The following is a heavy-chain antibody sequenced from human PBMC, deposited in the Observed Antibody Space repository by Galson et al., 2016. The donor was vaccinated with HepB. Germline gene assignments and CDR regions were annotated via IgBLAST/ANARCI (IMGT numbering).Heavy chain of an antibody. CDR2: TYYRSKWYN. CDR1: WDSVSSNSAA. V-gene: IGHV6-1*01. CDR3: ARGPRAYFDF. J-gene: IGHJ4*02. Sequence: CAISWDSVSSNSAALNWIRQSPSRGLEWLGRTYYRSKWYNDYAVSVKSRITINPNTSKNQFSLQLNSVTPEDTAVYYCARGPRAYFDFWGQGTLVTVSS.